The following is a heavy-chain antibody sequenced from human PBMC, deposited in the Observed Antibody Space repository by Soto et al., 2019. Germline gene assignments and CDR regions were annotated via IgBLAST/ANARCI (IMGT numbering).Heavy chain of an antibody. CDR2: ISYDGSNK. V-gene: IGHV3-30-3*01. D-gene: IGHD6-6*01. CDR3: ARATYSSSALDY. J-gene: IGHJ4*02. Sequence: ESGGGVVQPGRSLRLSCAASGFTFSSYAMHWVRQAPGKGLEWVAVISYDGSNKYYADSVKGRFTISRDNSKNTLYLQMNSLRAEDTAVYYCARATYSSSALDYWGQGTLVTVSS. CDR1: GFTFSSYA.